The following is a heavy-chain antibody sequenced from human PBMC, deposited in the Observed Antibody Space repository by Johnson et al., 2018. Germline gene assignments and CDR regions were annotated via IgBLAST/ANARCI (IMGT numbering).Heavy chain of an antibody. D-gene: IGHD3-10*01. CDR3: ARRGLGSAFDI. Sequence: EVQLVESGAEVKKPGESLKISCRGSGYSFSNYWIAWVRQMPAKGLEWMGIIYPGDSDTRYSPSFQGQVTISADTSISTAYLQCGRLPASDSAMYYCARRGLGSAFDIWGQGTMVTVSS. V-gene: IGHV5-51*03. CDR1: GYSFSNYW. CDR2: IYPGDSDT. J-gene: IGHJ3*02.